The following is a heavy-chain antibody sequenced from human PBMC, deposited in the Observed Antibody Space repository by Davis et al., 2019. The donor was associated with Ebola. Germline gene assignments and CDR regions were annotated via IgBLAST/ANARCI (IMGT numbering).Heavy chain of an antibody. V-gene: IGHV1-3*01. CDR3: AKSGLSFGVVKYHYGMDV. D-gene: IGHD3-3*01. Sequence: AASVKVSCKASGYTFTNYAMHWVRQAPGQRLEWMGWINAGNGNTKYSQKFQGRVTMTRDTSTSTVYMELSSLRSEDTAVYYCAKSGLSFGVVKYHYGMDVWGKGTTVTVSS. J-gene: IGHJ6*04. CDR1: GYTFTNYA. CDR2: INAGNGNT.